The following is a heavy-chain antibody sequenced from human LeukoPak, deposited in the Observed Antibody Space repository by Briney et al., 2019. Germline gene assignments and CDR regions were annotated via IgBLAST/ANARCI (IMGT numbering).Heavy chain of an antibody. D-gene: IGHD3-3*01. CDR2: MNPNRGNT. CDR1: GYTFTSYD. Sequence: RASVKVSCKASGYTFTSYDINWVRQATGQGLEWMGWMNPNRGNTGYAQKFQGRVTMTRNTSISTAYMELSSLRSEDTAVYYCASAIFPYGWFDPWGQGTLVTVSS. V-gene: IGHV1-8*01. CDR3: ASAIFPYGWFDP. J-gene: IGHJ5*02.